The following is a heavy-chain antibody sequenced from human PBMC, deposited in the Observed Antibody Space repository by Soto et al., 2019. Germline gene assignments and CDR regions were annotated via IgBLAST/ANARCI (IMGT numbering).Heavy chain of an antibody. D-gene: IGHD6-19*01. Sequence: GGSLRLSCAASGFTFSNYWMTWVRQAPGKGLEWVANIKQDGSEKYYVDSVKGRFTISRDNAKNSLYLQVNSLRTEDTAVYYCARNPPSSSGWFDYWGQGTLVTAPQ. CDR2: IKQDGSEK. CDR3: ARNPPSSSGWFDY. V-gene: IGHV3-7*01. J-gene: IGHJ4*02. CDR1: GFTFSNYW.